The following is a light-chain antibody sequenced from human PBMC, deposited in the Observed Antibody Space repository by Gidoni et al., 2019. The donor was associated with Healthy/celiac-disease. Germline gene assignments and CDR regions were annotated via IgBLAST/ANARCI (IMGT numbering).Light chain of an antibody. CDR3: QQYNSYPT. CDR1: QSISSW. V-gene: IGKV1-5*03. CDR2: KAS. Sequence: DTQMTQSPSTLSASVGDRVTITCRASQSISSWLAWYQQKPGKPPKLLIYKASSLESGVPSRFSGSGSGTEFTLTISSLQPDDFATYYCQQYNSYPTFGGGTKVEIK. J-gene: IGKJ4*01.